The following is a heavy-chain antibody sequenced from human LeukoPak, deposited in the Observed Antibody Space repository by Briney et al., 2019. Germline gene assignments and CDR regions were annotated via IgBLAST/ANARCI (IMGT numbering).Heavy chain of an antibody. J-gene: IGHJ4*02. CDR3: TRRLKYSYGPFDY. D-gene: IGHD5-18*01. Sequence: GGSLRLSCAASGFTFSNAWMSWVRQAPGKGLEWVGRIKSKTDGGTTDYAAPVKGRFTISRDDSKNTLYLQMNSLKTEDTAVYYCTRRLKYSYGPFDYWGQGTLVTVSS. CDR2: IKSKTDGGTT. CDR1: GFTFSNAW. V-gene: IGHV3-15*01.